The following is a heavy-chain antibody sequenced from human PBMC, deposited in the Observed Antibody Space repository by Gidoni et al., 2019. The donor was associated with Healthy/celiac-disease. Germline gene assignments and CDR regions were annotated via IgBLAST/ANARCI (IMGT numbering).Heavy chain of an antibody. Sequence: QVQLQESGPGLVKPSETLSLTCTVSGGAISSYYWSWIRQPPGKGLEWIGYIYYSGITNYNPSLKIRVTISVDTSKNQFSLKLSSVTAADTAVYYCARSYCSSTSCYLGDAFDIWGQGTMVTVSS. V-gene: IGHV4-59*01. CDR3: ARSYCSSTSCYLGDAFDI. D-gene: IGHD2-2*01. CDR2: IYYSGIT. J-gene: IGHJ3*02. CDR1: GGAISSYY.